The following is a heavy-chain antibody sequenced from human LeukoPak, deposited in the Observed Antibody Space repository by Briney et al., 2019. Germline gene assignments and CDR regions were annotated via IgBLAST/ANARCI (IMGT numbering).Heavy chain of an antibody. CDR3: ARSGPYSSSYPFDY. V-gene: IGHV4-39*07. Sequence: SETLSLTCTVSGGSISSSSYYWGWIRQPPGKGLEWIGSIYYSGSTYYNPSLKSRVTISVDTSKNQFSLKLSSVTAADTAVYYCARSGPYSSSYPFDYWGQGTLVTVSS. J-gene: IGHJ4*02. CDR1: GGSISSSSYY. CDR2: IYYSGST. D-gene: IGHD6-6*01.